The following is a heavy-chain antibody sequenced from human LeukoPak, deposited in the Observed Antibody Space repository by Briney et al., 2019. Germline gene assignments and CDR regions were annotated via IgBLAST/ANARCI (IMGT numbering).Heavy chain of an antibody. D-gene: IGHD5-12*01. Sequence: GSVSVSCKASGYTFTGHYMHWVRQAPGEGVEWMGWINPNSGATNYAQKFQGRVTMTRHTSISTAYMELSRLRSDDTAVYYCARARIYSGYHGFYYWGQGTLVTVSS. V-gene: IGHV1-2*02. J-gene: IGHJ4*02. CDR2: INPNSGAT. CDR3: ARARIYSGYHGFYY. CDR1: GYTFTGHY.